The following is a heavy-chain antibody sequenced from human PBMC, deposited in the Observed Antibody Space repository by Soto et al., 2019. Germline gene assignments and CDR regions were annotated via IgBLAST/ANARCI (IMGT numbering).Heavy chain of an antibody. V-gene: IGHV3-23*01. CDR1: GFTFSSYA. CDR3: AEDSYYDFWSGYYPLRYYYYYMDV. Sequence: GGSLRLSCAASGFTFSSYAMSWVRQAPGKGLERVSAISGSGGSTYYADSVKGRFTISRDNSKNTLYLQMSSLRAEDTAVYYCAEDSYYDFWSGYYPLRYYYYYMDVWGKGTTVTSP. J-gene: IGHJ6*03. D-gene: IGHD3-3*01. CDR2: ISGSGGST.